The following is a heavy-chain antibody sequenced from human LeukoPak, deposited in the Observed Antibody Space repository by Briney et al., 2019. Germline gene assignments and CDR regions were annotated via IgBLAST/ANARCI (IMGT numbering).Heavy chain of an antibody. Sequence: PGGSLRLSCAVSGFTVSSNYMSWVRQAPGKGLEWVSVIYSGGSTYYADSVKGRFTISRDNSKNTLYLQMNSLRAKDTAVYYCARDRREDAFDIWGQGTMVTVSS. J-gene: IGHJ3*02. V-gene: IGHV3-53*01. D-gene: IGHD1-14*01. CDR1: GFTVSSNY. CDR2: IYSGGST. CDR3: ARDRREDAFDI.